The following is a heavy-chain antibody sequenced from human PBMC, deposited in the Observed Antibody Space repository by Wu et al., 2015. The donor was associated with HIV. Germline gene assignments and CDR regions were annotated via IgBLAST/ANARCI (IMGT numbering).Heavy chain of an antibody. Sequence: QVQLVQSGAEVKQPGASVTVSCRTSGDTFNSYDISWVRQAPGQGLEWMGRIIPKFGTTTYAQKFQGRVTFTADESTNTVYMEVISLRSEDTAVFFCVREQGSGWYYFDFWGQGTLVTVS. CDR2: IIPKFGTT. V-gene: IGHV1-69*13. D-gene: IGHD6-19*01. CDR1: GDTFNSYD. J-gene: IGHJ4*02. CDR3: VREQGSGWYYFDF.